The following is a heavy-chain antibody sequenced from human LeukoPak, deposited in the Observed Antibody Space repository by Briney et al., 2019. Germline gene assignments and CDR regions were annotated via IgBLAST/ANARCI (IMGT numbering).Heavy chain of an antibody. CDR2: IRSRASGGTT. J-gene: IGHJ4*02. D-gene: IGHD1-26*01. V-gene: IGHV3-49*03. Sequence: GWSLRLACTGSGFTLADYYMTWFRQAPGKGLEWVGFIRSRASGGTTDYAASVKNRFTISRDDSKSIVYLQMDSLETEDTAVYYCTRVGTSATYVYWGQGVLVAVSS. CDR3: TRVGTSATYVY. CDR1: GFTLADYY.